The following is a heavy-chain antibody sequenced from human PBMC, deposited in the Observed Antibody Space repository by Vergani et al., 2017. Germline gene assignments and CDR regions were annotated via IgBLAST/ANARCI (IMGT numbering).Heavy chain of an antibody. J-gene: IGHJ4*02. Sequence: QMQLQESGPGLVKPSETLSLSCTVSGDSISTSSYAWGWIRQPPGKTLEWIGTVFYGGRTSYNPSLKSRVTLSLDTSKKQISLHLTHVTAADTAVYYCARHISVVRPSSMTAFDYWGQGTLVTVSS. CDR1: GDSISTSSYA. D-gene: IGHD2-21*01. V-gene: IGHV4-39*01. CDR2: VFYGGRT. CDR3: ARHISVVRPSSMTAFDY.